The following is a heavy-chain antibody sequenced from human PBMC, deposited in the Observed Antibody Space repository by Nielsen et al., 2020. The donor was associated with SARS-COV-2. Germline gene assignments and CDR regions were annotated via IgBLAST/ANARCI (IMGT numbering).Heavy chain of an antibody. Sequence: GESLKISCAASGFTFSSYSMNWVRQAPGKGLEWVSYISSSSSTIYYADSVKGRFTISRDNAKNTLYLQMNSLRAEDTAVYYCAKDHVVAGTDYWGQGTLVTVSS. D-gene: IGHD6-19*01. CDR2: ISSSSSTI. CDR3: AKDHVVAGTDY. J-gene: IGHJ4*02. CDR1: GFTFSSYS. V-gene: IGHV3-48*01.